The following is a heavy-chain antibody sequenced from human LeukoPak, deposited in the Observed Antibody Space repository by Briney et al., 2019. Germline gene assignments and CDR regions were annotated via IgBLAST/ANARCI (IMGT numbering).Heavy chain of an antibody. J-gene: IGHJ5*02. D-gene: IGHD3-10*01. CDR3: VRGRGSYGWFDP. Sequence: GGSLRLSCAASGFTSSSYWMHWVRQVPGKGLVWVSRISGDGTARNYADSVKGRLTISRDDAKNTVDLQMNSLRGEDTAVYYCVRGRGSYGWFDPWGQGTLVTVSS. CDR2: ISGDGTAR. V-gene: IGHV3-74*01. CDR1: GFTSSSYW.